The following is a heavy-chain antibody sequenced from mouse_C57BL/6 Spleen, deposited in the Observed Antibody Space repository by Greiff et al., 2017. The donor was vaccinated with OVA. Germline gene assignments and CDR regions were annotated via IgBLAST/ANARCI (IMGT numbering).Heavy chain of an antibody. CDR3: ARNDYDPDWYFDV. CDR1: GYAFSSSW. V-gene: IGHV1-82*01. Sequence: QVQLQQSGPELVKPGASVKISCKASGYAFSSSWMNWVKQRPGKGLEWIGRIYPGDGDTNYNGKFKGKATLTADKSSSTAYMQLSSLTSEDSAVYFCARNDYDPDWYFDVWGTGTTVTVSS. CDR2: IYPGDGDT. J-gene: IGHJ1*03. D-gene: IGHD2-4*01.